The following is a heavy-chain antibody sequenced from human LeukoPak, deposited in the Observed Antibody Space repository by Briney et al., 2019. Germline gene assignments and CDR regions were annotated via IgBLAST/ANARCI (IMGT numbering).Heavy chain of an antibody. Sequence: GGSPRLSCAASGFTFSSYCMSWVRQAPGKGLEWVANINKDESEKYYVDSVKGRFTISRDNAKNSLHLQMNSLRAEDTAVYYCARCRTTVTAMPGYWGQGTLVTVSS. D-gene: IGHD4-17*01. CDR2: INKDESEK. CDR3: ARCRTTVTAMPGY. J-gene: IGHJ4*02. CDR1: GFTFSSYC. V-gene: IGHV3-7*03.